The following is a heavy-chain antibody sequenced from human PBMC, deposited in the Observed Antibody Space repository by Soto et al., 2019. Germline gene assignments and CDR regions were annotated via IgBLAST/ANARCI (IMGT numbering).Heavy chain of an antibody. CDR2: IYPADSDT. V-gene: IGHV5-51*01. Sequence: RGESLKISCEGSGYSFTDYWIAWVRQMPGKGLEWMGIIYPADSDTRYSPSFQGQVTISADKSISTAYLQWSSLKASDTAMYYCARPRYGTTGPPALFDYWGHGTLVAVSS. CDR1: GYSFTDYW. CDR3: ARPRYGTTGPPALFDY. D-gene: IGHD1-1*01. J-gene: IGHJ4*01.